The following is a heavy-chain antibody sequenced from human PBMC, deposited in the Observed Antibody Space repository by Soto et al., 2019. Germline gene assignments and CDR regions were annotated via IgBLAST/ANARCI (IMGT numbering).Heavy chain of an antibody. D-gene: IGHD6-13*01. V-gene: IGHV5-51*01. CDR1: GYRVTSYW. J-gene: IGHJ6*02. CDR3: ARTSAAGKYYYGMDV. CDR2: IYPGDSDT. Sequence: GESLKISCKGSGYRVTSYWIGWVRQMPGKGLEWMGIIYPGDSDTRYSPSFQGQVTISADKSISTAYLQWSSLKASDTAMYYCARTSAAGKYYYGMDVWGQGTTVTVSS.